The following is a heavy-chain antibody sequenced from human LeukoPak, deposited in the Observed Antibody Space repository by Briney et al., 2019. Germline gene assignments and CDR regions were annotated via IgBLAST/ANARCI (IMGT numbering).Heavy chain of an antibody. Sequence: ASVKVSCKASGYTFTGYYMHWVRQAPGQGLEWMGWINPNSGGTSYAQKFQGRVTMTRDTSISTAYMELSRLRSDDTAVYYCARKRGYYDSSGYSRYYFDYWGQGTLVTVSS. V-gene: IGHV1-2*02. CDR2: INPNSGGT. J-gene: IGHJ4*02. CDR1: GYTFTGYY. D-gene: IGHD3-22*01. CDR3: ARKRGYYDSSGYSRYYFDY.